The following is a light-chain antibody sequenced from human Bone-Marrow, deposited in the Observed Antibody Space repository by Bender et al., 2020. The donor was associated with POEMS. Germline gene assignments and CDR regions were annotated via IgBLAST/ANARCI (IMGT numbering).Light chain of an antibody. Sequence: QSVLSQSPSVSEAPGQNVTISCSGGSSNIGINAVNWYQQLPGKAPKLLIYYNNLLASGVSDRFSGSKSGTSASLAISGLQSEDEADYFCAVWDYSLTGRIFGGGTKVTVL. CDR3: AVWDYSLTGRI. V-gene: IGLV1-36*01. J-gene: IGLJ2*01. CDR1: SSNIGINA. CDR2: YNN.